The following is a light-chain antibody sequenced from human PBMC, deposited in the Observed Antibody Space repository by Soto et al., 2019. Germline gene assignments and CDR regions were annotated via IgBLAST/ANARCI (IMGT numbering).Light chain of an antibody. J-gene: IGLJ1*01. V-gene: IGLV1-44*01. CDR2: SNN. Sequence: QSVLTQPPSASGTPGQRVTISCSGSSSNIGSNTVNWYQQLPGTAPKLLIYSNNQRPSGVPDRFSGSKSGTSASLAISGLQSEDEAHYYCAAWDDSLNAYVFGTGTKVTVL. CDR1: SSNIGSNT. CDR3: AAWDDSLNAYV.